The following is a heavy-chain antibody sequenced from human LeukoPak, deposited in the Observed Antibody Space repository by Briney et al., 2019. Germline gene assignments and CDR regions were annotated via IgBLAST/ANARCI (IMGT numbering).Heavy chain of an antibody. D-gene: IGHD3-22*01. CDR1: GYTFTSYG. Sequence: ASVKVSCKASGYTFTSYGISWVRQAPGQGLEWMGWISAYNGNTNYAQKLQGRVTMTIDTSTSTAYMELRSLRSDDTAVYYCASGSGYYYADYYFDYWGQGTLVTVSS. CDR2: ISAYNGNT. J-gene: IGHJ4*02. V-gene: IGHV1-18*01. CDR3: ASGSGYYYADYYFDY.